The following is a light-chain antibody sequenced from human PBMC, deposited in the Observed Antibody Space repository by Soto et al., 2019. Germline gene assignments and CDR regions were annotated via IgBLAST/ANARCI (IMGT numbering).Light chain of an antibody. J-gene: IGLJ3*02. V-gene: IGLV1-44*01. CDR1: SSNIGRNT. Sequence: QLVLTQPPSASGTPGQRVTISCSGSSSNIGRNTVNWYQQVPGTAPKFLIYSSSQRPSGVPDRISASKSGTSASLAISGLQSEDEADYYCAAWDDSLKGQVFGGGTKLTVL. CDR2: SSS. CDR3: AAWDDSLKGQV.